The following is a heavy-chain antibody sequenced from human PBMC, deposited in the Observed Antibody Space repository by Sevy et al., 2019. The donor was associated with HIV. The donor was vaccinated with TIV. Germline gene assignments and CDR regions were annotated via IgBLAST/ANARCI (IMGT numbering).Heavy chain of an antibody. D-gene: IGHD2-15*01. Sequence: GGSLRLSCAASGFTFSSYWMHWVRQAPGKGLVWVSRINSDGSSTSYADSVKGRFTISRDNAKNTLYLQMNSLRAEDTAVYYCARVGGEYCSGGSCYPYHFDYWGQGTLVTVSS. V-gene: IGHV3-74*01. CDR2: INSDGSST. J-gene: IGHJ4*02. CDR3: ARVGGEYCSGGSCYPYHFDY. CDR1: GFTFSSYW.